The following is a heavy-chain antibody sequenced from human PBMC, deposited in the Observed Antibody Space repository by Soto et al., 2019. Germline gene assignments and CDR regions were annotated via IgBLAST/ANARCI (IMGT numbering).Heavy chain of an antibody. Sequence: SSETLSLTCTVSGGSISSSSYYWGWIRQPPGKGLEWIGSIYYSGSTYYNPSLKSRVTISVDTSKNQFSLKLSSVTAADTAVYYCARHYYYDSSGYLALFDYWGQGTLVTVSS. CDR3: ARHYYYDSSGYLALFDY. CDR2: IYYSGST. V-gene: IGHV4-39*01. CDR1: GGSISSSSYY. D-gene: IGHD3-22*01. J-gene: IGHJ4*02.